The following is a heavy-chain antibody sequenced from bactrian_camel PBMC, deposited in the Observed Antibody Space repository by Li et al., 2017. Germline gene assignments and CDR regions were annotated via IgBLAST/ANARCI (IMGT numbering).Heavy chain of an antibody. CDR3: AAGWSYGVGTLLRRHYNY. J-gene: IGHJ4*01. CDR1: RPLSTLTV. V-gene: IGHV3S54*01. Sequence: HVQLVESGGGSVEAGGSLTLPCSASRPLSTLTVLAWFRQAPGQEREGVAAIDTGGGSTYYLNSVEGRFTISHDNAKNTLYLQMNSLKPEDTAIYYCAAGWSYGVGTLLRRHYNYWGQGTQVTVS. CDR2: IDTGGGST. D-gene: IGHD5*01.